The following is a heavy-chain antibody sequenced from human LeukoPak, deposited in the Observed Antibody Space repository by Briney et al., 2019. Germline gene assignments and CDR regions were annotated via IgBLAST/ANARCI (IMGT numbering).Heavy chain of an antibody. Sequence: ASVKVSCRASGYTFTSYGISWVRQAPGQGFEWMGWISAYNGNTNYAQKLQGRVTMTTDTSTSTAYMELRSLRSDDTAVYYCGTTTMVRGVNGLYYYYGMDVWGQGTTVTVSS. CDR2: ISAYNGNT. CDR1: GYTFTSYG. D-gene: IGHD3-10*01. J-gene: IGHJ6*02. V-gene: IGHV1-18*01. CDR3: GTTTMVRGVNGLYYYYGMDV.